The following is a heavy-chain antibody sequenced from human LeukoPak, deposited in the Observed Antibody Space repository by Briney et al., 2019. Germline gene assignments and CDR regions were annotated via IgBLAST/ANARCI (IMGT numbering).Heavy chain of an antibody. CDR2: VHLDGRT. J-gene: IGHJ4*02. V-gene: IGHV4-4*02. Sequence: SETLSLTCGVSGGSFINTNWWTWVRQPPGKGLEWIGEVHLDGRTNYNPSLESRLTMSVDVSENQVSLKLTSVTAADTAVYYCAREGGFYRPLYYSGQGTLVTVSS. CDR3: AREGGFYRPLYY. D-gene: IGHD3-3*01. CDR1: GGSFINTNW.